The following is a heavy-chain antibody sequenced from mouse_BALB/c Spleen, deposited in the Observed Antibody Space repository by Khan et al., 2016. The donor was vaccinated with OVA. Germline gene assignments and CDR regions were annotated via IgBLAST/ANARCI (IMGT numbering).Heavy chain of an antibody. CDR3: ARSKDLARY. J-gene: IGHJ2*01. D-gene: IGHD3-3*01. V-gene: IGHV2-9*02. CDR2: IWAGGST. Sequence: VQLQQSGPGLVAPSPSLSITCTVYGYSLTRYGVHWVRQPPGKGLEWLGLIWAGGSTYYNWALMSRLSISIDYSTHLVFLIMNSLQTDDTALDDCARSKDLARYWGQGTTLTVSS. CDR1: GYSLTRYG.